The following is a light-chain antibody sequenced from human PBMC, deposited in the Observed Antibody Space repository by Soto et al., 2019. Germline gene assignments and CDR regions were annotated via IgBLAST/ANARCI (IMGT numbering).Light chain of an antibody. CDR1: SSDVGGYNY. Sequence: QSVLTQPASVSGSPGQSTTISCTGTSSDVGGYNYVSWYQQHPGKAPKLMIYDVSNRPSGVSNRFSGSKSGNTASLTISGLQAEDEADYYCSSYTRSSFYVFGTGTKLTVL. V-gene: IGLV2-14*01. J-gene: IGLJ1*01. CDR3: SSYTRSSFYV. CDR2: DVS.